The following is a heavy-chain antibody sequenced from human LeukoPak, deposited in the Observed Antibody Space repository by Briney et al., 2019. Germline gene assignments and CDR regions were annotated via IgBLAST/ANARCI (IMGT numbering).Heavy chain of an antibody. Sequence: SETLSLTCTVSGGSISSYYWGWIRQPPGKGLEWIANIYYTGSTYYNPSLKNRVTISVDTSKNQFSLKVMSVTAADTAVYYCASLKVPGHFDYWGQGTLVTLSS. CDR2: IYYTGST. CDR1: GGSISSYY. V-gene: IGHV4-39*01. CDR3: ASLKVPGHFDY. J-gene: IGHJ4*02. D-gene: IGHD2/OR15-2a*01.